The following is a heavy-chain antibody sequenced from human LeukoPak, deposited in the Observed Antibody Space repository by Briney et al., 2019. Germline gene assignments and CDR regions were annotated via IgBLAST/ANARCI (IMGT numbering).Heavy chain of an antibody. CDR2: IYYSGST. CDR3: ARRSDYSGSGSYYYFDY. D-gene: IGHD3-10*01. V-gene: IGHV4-31*03. CDR1: GGSISSGGYY. J-gene: IGHJ4*02. Sequence: SQTLSLTCTVSGGSISSGGYYWSWIRQHPGKGLEWIGYIYYSGSTYYNPSLKSRVTIPVDTSKSQFSLKLTSVSAADTAVYYCARRSDYSGSGSYYYFDYWGQGILVTVSS.